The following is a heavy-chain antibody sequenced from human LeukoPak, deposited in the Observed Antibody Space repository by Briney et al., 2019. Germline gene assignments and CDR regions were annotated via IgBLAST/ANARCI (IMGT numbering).Heavy chain of an antibody. V-gene: IGHV6-1*01. CDR3: ARRGDATDAFDI. J-gene: IGHJ3*02. CDR1: GDSVSSNSAA. D-gene: IGHD2-21*02. Sequence: SQTLSLTCALSGDSVSSNSAAWHWIRQSPSRGLEWLGRTYYRSKWYNDYAVSVKSPITINPDTSKNQFSLQLNSVTPEDTAVYYCARRGDATDAFDIWGQGTMVTVSS. CDR2: TYYRSKWYN.